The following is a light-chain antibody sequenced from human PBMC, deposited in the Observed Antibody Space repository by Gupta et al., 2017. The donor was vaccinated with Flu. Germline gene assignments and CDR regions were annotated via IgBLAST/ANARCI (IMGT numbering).Light chain of an antibody. Sequence: PATLSCPPGEAATPSCRTSQSVSRYINWYQQRPGQAPRLLIFGASSRATGIPDRFSGSGSGTDFTLTISRLEPEDFAVYYCQQYDSSPLTFGQGTKVEVK. V-gene: IGKV3-20*01. J-gene: IGKJ1*01. CDR1: QSVSRY. CDR2: GAS. CDR3: QQYDSSPLT.